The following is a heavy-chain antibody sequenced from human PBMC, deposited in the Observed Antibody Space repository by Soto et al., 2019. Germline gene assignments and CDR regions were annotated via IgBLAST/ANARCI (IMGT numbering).Heavy chain of an antibody. D-gene: IGHD6-19*01. Sequence: QVQLVQSGAEEKKPGASVKVSCKASGYTFTSYAMHWVRQAPGQRLEWMGWINAGNGNTKYSQKFQGRVTITRDTSASTAYMELSSLRSEDTAVYYCARDRGQWASRYDAFDIWGQGTMVTVSS. V-gene: IGHV1-3*05. J-gene: IGHJ3*02. CDR3: ARDRGQWASRYDAFDI. CDR2: INAGNGNT. CDR1: GYTFTSYA.